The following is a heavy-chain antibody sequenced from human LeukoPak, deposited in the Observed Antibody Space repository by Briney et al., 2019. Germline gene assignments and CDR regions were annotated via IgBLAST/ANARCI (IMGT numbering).Heavy chain of an antibody. J-gene: IGHJ4*02. CDR3: AKDRGVLLWFGEQDY. Sequence: RGSLRLSCVASGFTFSSYAMSWMRQAPGKGLEWVSSIFDSGVGTHYADFVRGRFTISRDNSKNTLYLQMNSLRAEDTAVYYCAKDRGVLLWFGEQDYWGQGTLVTVSS. D-gene: IGHD3-10*01. V-gene: IGHV3-23*01. CDR2: IFDSGVGT. CDR1: GFTFSSYA.